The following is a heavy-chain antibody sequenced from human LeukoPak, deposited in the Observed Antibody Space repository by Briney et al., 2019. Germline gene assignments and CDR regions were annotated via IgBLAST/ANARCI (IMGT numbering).Heavy chain of an antibody. D-gene: IGHD6-6*01. CDR2: IYYSGST. V-gene: IGHV4-31*03. CDR1: GGSISSGGYY. Sequence: SETLSLTCTVSGGSISSGGYYWSWIRQHPGKGLEWIGYIYYSGSTYYNPSLKSRVTISVDTSKNQFSLELSSVTAADTAVYYCARGRAARDYYYYYYMDVWGKGTTVTVSS. J-gene: IGHJ6*03. CDR3: ARGRAARDYYYYYYMDV.